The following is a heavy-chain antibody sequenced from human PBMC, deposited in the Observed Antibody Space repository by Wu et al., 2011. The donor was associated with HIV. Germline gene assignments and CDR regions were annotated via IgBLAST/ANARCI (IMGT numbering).Heavy chain of an antibody. D-gene: IGHD3-10*01. CDR3: VRGLTYFYDSGSPNNRD. J-gene: IGHJ1*01. CDR2: IIPIFGTA. Sequence: VKKPGSSVKVSCKASGGTFSSYAISWVRQAPGQGLEWMGGIIPIFGTANYAQKFQGRVTITTDESTSTAYMELSSLKSEDTAVYYCVRGLTYFYDSGSPNNRDWGQGTLVTVSS. CDR1: GGTFSSYA. V-gene: IGHV1-69*05.